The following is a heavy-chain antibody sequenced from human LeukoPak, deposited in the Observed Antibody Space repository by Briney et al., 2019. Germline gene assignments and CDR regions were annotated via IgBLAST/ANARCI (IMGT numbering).Heavy chain of an antibody. V-gene: IGHV3-23*01. D-gene: IGHD3-22*01. CDR2: ISGSGGTT. CDR1: GFTFSSYA. J-gene: IGHJ1*01. CDR3: AKESSYYDSSGYYLEYFQH. Sequence: LSGGSLRLSCVASGFTFSSYAMTWVRQAPGKGLEWVSGISGSGGTTYYADSVKGRFTISRDISKNTLYLQMNSLRAEDTAVYYCAKESSYYDSSGYYLEYFQHWGQGTLATVSS.